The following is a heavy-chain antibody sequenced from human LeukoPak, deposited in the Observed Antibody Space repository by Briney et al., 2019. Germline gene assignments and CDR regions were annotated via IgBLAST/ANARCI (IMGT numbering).Heavy chain of an antibody. CDR2: INPSGGST. CDR1: GYTFTSYY. Sequence: GASVKVSCKASGYTFTSYYMHWVRQAPGQGLEWMGIINPSGGSTSYAQKFQGRVTMTRDTSTSTVYMELSSLRSEDTAVYYCARVHWGSDCSSTSCYDAKIDYWGQGTLVTVSS. V-gene: IGHV1-46*01. D-gene: IGHD2-2*01. J-gene: IGHJ4*02. CDR3: ARVHWGSDCSSTSCYDAKIDY.